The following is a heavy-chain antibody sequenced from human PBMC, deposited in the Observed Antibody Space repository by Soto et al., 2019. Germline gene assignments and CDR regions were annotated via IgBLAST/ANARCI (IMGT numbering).Heavy chain of an antibody. D-gene: IGHD3-10*01. CDR2: IYYSGST. J-gene: IGHJ6*02. V-gene: IGHV4-31*03. Sequence: QVQLQESGPGLVKPSQTLSLTCTVSGGSISSGGYYWSWIRQHPGKGLEWIGYIYYSGSTYYNPSLKSRVTISVDTSKKQFSLKLSSVTAADTAVYYCAREATLLWFGESNGMDVWGQGTTVTVSS. CDR3: AREATLLWFGESNGMDV. CDR1: GGSISSGGYY.